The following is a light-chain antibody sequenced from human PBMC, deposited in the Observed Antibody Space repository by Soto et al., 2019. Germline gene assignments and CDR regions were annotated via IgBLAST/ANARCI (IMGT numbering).Light chain of an antibody. CDR3: QQYYSTPWT. Sequence: DIVMTQSPDSLAVSLGERATINCKSSQSVLYSSNNKNYLAWYQQKPGQPPKLLIYWASTRESGVPDRFSGSGSGQYFSLTNSILQAEDVSVYYCQQYYSTPWTFGQGTKVEIK. CDR2: WAS. CDR1: QSVLYSSNNKNY. V-gene: IGKV4-1*01. J-gene: IGKJ1*01.